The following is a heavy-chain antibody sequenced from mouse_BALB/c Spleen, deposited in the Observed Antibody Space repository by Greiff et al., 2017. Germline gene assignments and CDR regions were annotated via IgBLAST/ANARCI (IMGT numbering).Heavy chain of an antibody. CDR1: GYSITSGYY. J-gene: IGHJ2*01. V-gene: IGHV3-6*02. CDR3: ARDYYGSSYFDY. Sequence: ESGPGLVKPSQSLSLTCSVTGYSITSGYYWNWIRQFPGNQLEWMGYISYDGSNNYNPSLKNRISITRDTSKNQFFLKLNSVTTEDTATYYCARDYYGSSYFDYWGQGTTLTVSS. CDR2: ISYDGSN. D-gene: IGHD1-1*01.